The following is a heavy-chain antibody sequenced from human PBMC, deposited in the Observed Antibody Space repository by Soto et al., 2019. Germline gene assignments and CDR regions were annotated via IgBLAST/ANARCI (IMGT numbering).Heavy chain of an antibody. Sequence: QVQLVQSGAEVKKPGSSVKVSCKASGGTFSSYAISWVRQAPGQGLEWMGGIIPIFGTANYAQKFQGRVTITADESTXXAXRAXRSLRSEDTAVYYCAREGVYCSGGSCSSGLGWFDPWGQGTLVTVSS. V-gene: IGHV1-69*12. J-gene: IGHJ5*02. CDR3: AREGVYCSGGSCSSGLGWFDP. CDR2: IIPIFGTA. CDR1: GGTFSSYA. D-gene: IGHD2-15*01.